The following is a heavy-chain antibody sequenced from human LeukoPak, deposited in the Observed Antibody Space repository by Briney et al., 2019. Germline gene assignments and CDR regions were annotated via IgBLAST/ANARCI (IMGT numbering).Heavy chain of an antibody. CDR2: ISAYNGNT. J-gene: IGHJ6*02. Sequence: ASVKVCCKASGYTFTSYGISWVRQAPGQGLEWMGWISAYNGNTNYAQKLQGKVTMTTDTSTSTAYMELRSLRSDDTAVYYCARVGDDILTGYFYYYYYYGMDVWGQGTTVTVSS. D-gene: IGHD3-9*01. CDR1: GYTFTSYG. V-gene: IGHV1-18*01. CDR3: ARVGDDILTGYFYYYYYYGMDV.